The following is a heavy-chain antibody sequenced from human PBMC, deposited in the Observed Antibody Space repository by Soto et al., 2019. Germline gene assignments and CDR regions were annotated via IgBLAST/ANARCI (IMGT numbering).Heavy chain of an antibody. Sequence: EVQLVESGGGLVQPGRSLRLSCAASGFTFDDYAMHWVRQAPGKGLEWVSGISWNSGSIGYADSVKGRFTISRDNAKNSLYLQMNSLRAEDTALYYCAKDRLDYDFWGGPASGGDAVDIWGQGTMVTVSS. CDR2: ISWNSGSI. V-gene: IGHV3-9*01. J-gene: IGHJ3*02. CDR3: AKDRLDYDFWGGPASGGDAVDI. D-gene: IGHD3-3*01. CDR1: GFTFDDYA.